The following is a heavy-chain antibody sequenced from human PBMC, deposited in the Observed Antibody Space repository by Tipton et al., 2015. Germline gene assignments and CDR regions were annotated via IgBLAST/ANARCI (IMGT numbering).Heavy chain of an antibody. V-gene: IGHV4-39*01. Sequence: TLSLTCTVSGGSINSSSNFWGWIRQPPGKGLEWIGNIYFRGNTYYNPSLKSRFTISVDTSKNQFSLKLSSVTAADTAVYYCARIAVAGNYYGMDVWGQGTTVTVSS. CDR2: IYFRGNT. J-gene: IGHJ6*02. CDR1: GGSINSSSNF. D-gene: IGHD6-19*01. CDR3: ARIAVAGNYYGMDV.